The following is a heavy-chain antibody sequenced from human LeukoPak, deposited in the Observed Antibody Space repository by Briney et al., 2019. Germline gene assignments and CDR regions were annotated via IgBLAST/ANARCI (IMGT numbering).Heavy chain of an antibody. CDR2: ISYSGST. Sequence: SGTLSLTCAVSGGSVSSGRYYWSWIRQPPGKRLEWIGYISYSGSTNYNPSLKSRVTISVETSKNQFSLKLRYVTAADTAVYYCARDSRRGYDFWSGPYGMDVWGQGTTVTVSS. CDR1: GGSVSSGRYY. CDR3: ARDSRRGYDFWSGPYGMDV. J-gene: IGHJ6*02. D-gene: IGHD3-3*01. V-gene: IGHV4-61*01.